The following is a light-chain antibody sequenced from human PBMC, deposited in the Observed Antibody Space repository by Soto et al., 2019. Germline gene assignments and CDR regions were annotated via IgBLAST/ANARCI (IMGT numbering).Light chain of an antibody. J-gene: IGKJ2*01. CDR1: QSINSW. V-gene: IGKV1-5*03. CDR2: KAS. Sequence: DIQMTQSPSTLSASIGDTVIITCRASQSINSWLAWYQQKPGKAPKLLIHKASTLESGVPSRFSGSEYGTEFTRTISSLQPDDFATFYCQQYDRFPYTFGQGPKLEIK. CDR3: QQYDRFPYT.